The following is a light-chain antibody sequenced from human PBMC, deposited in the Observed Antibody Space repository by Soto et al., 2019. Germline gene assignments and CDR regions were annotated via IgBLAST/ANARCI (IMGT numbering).Light chain of an antibody. J-gene: IGKJ1*01. CDR3: QQYYSTLTWT. Sequence: DIVMTQSPDSLSVSLGERATINFKSSQIVLYSSNNKNYLAWYQQKPGQPPKLLIYWGSTRESGVPDRFSGSGSGTDFTLTISSLQAEDVAVYYCQQYYSTLTWTFGQGTKVDIK. CDR2: WGS. V-gene: IGKV4-1*01. CDR1: QIVLYSSNNKNY.